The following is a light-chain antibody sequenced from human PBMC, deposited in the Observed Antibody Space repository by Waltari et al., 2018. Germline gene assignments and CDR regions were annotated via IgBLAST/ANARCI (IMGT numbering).Light chain of an antibody. J-gene: IGKJ1*01. CDR1: QTISSY. Sequence: DIQLTQSPSSLSASVGDRLTIACRDSQTISSYLIWFQQKPGKAPKLLISAASTLQSGVPSRFSGSGSGTDFTLTIDSLQPEDFATYYCQQNYRSPVTFGQGTKVEVK. CDR2: AAS. CDR3: QQNYRSPVT. V-gene: IGKV1-39*01.